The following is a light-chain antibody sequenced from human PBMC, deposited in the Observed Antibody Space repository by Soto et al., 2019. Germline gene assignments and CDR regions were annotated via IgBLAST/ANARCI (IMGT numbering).Light chain of an antibody. V-gene: IGKV3-15*01. Sequence: EIVLTQSPATLSLSPGERATLSCRASQSVSNFLAWYQQKPGQAPRLLIHGASSRATGFPARFSGSGSGTEFTLTISYLQSEDFAVYYCQQYDNWPWTFGQGTKVDIK. CDR3: QQYDNWPWT. J-gene: IGKJ1*01. CDR2: GAS. CDR1: QSVSNF.